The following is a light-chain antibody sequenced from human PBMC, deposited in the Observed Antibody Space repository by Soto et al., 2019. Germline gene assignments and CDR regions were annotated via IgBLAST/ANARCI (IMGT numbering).Light chain of an antibody. CDR2: DAS. Sequence: DIEMFQSPSTLSASLGDRVTITCRASQSISSWLAWYQQKPGKAPRLLIYDASYLERGVPSRFSGSGSGTEFTLTISDLQPDDLATYYCQQYNNFWTFGPGTKVDIK. CDR1: QSISSW. V-gene: IGKV1-5*01. J-gene: IGKJ1*01. CDR3: QQYNNFWT.